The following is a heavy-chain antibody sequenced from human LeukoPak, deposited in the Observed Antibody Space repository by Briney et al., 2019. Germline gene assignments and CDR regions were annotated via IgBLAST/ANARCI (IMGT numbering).Heavy chain of an antibody. CDR3: ARDRHSIKISTPVGANAFDI. J-gene: IGHJ3*02. D-gene: IGHD1-26*01. V-gene: IGHV1-2*02. Sequence: GASVKVSCKVSGYILTELSMHWVRQAPGKGLEWMGWINPNSGGTNYAQKFQGRVTMTRDTSISTAYMELSRLRSDDTAVYYCARDRHSIKISTPVGANAFDIWGQGTMVTVSS. CDR2: INPNSGGT. CDR1: GYILTELS.